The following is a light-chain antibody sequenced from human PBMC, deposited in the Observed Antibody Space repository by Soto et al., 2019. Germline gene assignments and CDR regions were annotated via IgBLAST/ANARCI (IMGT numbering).Light chain of an antibody. CDR2: GAS. J-gene: IGKJ2*01. Sequence: ELVRTQSPATLSLSPGERAALSCRASQSINIELAWYQQKPGQPPRLLIYGASTRANGVPARFTGSESGSEFTLTLSGLQSEDFAVYYCQQGHNWPLTFGQGTRLEI. CDR3: QQGHNWPLT. CDR1: QSINIE. V-gene: IGKV3-15*01.